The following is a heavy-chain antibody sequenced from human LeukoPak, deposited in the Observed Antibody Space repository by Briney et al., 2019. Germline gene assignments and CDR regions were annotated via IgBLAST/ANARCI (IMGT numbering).Heavy chain of an antibody. J-gene: IGHJ4*02. CDR3: ARGAYYYDSSGYYD. CDR2: ISRSSSYI. CDR1: GFTFSSYS. V-gene: IGHV3-21*01. Sequence: GGSLRLSCAASGFTFSSYSMNWVRQAPGKGLEWVSSISRSSSYIYYADSVKGRFTISRDNAKNSLYLQMNSLRAEDTAVYYCARGAYYYDSSGYYDWGQGTLVTVSS. D-gene: IGHD3-22*01.